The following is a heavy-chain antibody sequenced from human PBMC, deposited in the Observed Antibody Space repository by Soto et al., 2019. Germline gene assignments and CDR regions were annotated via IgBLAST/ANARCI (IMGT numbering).Heavy chain of an antibody. J-gene: IGHJ3*02. V-gene: IGHV1-8*01. Sequence: QVQLVQSGAEVKKPGASVKVSCKASGYTFTSYDINWVRQATGQGLEWMGWMNPNSGNRGYAQKFEGRVTMTRNTSISTAYMELSSLRSEDTAVYYCARAQVTVAGKVPMYDDAFDIWGQVTMVKVSS. CDR2: MNPNSGNR. CDR3: ARAQVTVAGKVPMYDDAFDI. CDR1: GYTFTSYD. D-gene: IGHD6-19*01.